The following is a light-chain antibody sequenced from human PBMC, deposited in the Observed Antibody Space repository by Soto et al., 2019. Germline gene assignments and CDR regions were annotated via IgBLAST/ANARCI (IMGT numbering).Light chain of an antibody. CDR3: SSYTSTSTDV. CDR1: TSDVGAYDY. V-gene: IGLV2-14*01. Sequence: QSALTQPASVSGSPGQSITISCTGTTSDVGAYDYVSWYQQHPGKAPKLMIYEVSHRPSGVSNRFSGSKSGNTASLTISGLQAEDEADYYCSSYTSTSTDVFGTGTKLTVL. J-gene: IGLJ1*01. CDR2: EVS.